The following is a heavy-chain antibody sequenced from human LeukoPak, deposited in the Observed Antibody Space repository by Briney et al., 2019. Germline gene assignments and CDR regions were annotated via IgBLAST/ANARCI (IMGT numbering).Heavy chain of an antibody. J-gene: IGHJ4*02. Sequence: PSETLSLTCAVYGGSFSGYYWSWIRQPPGKGLEWIGEINHSGSTNYNPSLKSRITISVDTSKNQFSLKLSSVTAADTAVYYCARGYDSSGYYYFFDYWGQGTLVTVSP. CDR1: GGSFSGYY. CDR3: ARGYDSSGYYYFFDY. CDR2: INHSGST. D-gene: IGHD3-22*01. V-gene: IGHV4-34*01.